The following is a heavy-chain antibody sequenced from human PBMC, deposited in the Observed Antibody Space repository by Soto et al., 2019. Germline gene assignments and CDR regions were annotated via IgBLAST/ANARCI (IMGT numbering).Heavy chain of an antibody. CDR2: ISSDGSVA. Sequence: QVQLVESGGGLGPPGRSRRLSCAVCGFTFSYHAMHWVRRAPGEGLAWVALISSDGSVANYADSVKGRFTISRDNSRHTLYLQMNNLRSEDTAIYFCVRDNGSPGSPFDSWGQGTLVTVSS. J-gene: IGHJ4*02. V-gene: IGHV3-30*03. CDR3: VRDNGSPGSPFDS. CDR1: GFTFSYHA. D-gene: IGHD1-26*01.